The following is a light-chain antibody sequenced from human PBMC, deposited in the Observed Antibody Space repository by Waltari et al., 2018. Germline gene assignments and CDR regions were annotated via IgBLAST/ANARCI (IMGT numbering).Light chain of an antibody. Sequence: QAALTQPRSVSGSPGQSVTISCTGTSSDIGGYNYVSWYQQHPGTAPKLMIFEVSKRPSGVSDRFSVSMSGNTASLSISGLRAEDEADYHCSSYAGTNTLVFGGGTRLTVL. J-gene: IGLJ2*01. CDR1: SSDIGGYNY. CDR3: SSYAGTNTLV. CDR2: EVS. V-gene: IGLV2-11*01.